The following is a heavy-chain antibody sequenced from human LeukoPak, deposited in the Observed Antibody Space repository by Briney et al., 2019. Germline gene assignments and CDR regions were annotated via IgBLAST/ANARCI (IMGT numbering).Heavy chain of an antibody. CDR2: IKEDGSEK. Sequence: PGGSLRLSCAGSGFSFTSHWMSWARQAPAKGLEWVANIKEDGSEKYYVDSVKGRFTISRDNAKNSLSLQMNSLRAEDTAVYYCARGVGWFDPWGQGTLVTVSS. CDR1: GFSFTSHW. V-gene: IGHV3-7*01. CDR3: ARGVGWFDP. D-gene: IGHD3-3*01. J-gene: IGHJ5*02.